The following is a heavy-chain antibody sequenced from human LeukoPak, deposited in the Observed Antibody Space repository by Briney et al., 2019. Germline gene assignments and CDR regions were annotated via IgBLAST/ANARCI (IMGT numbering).Heavy chain of an antibody. Sequence: SQTLSLTCTVSGGSISSGDYYWSWIRQPPGKGLEWIGYIYYSGSTYYNPSLKSRVTMSVDTSKNQFSLKLSSVTAADTAVYYCARGADIVVVPAADDAFDIWGQGTMVTVSS. CDR1: GGSISSGDYY. V-gene: IGHV4-30-4*01. CDR3: ARGADIVVVPAADDAFDI. CDR2: IYYSGST. D-gene: IGHD2-2*01. J-gene: IGHJ3*02.